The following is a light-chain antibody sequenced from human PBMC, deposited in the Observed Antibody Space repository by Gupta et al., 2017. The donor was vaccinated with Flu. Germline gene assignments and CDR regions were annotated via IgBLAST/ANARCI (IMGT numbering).Light chain of an antibody. CDR3: QQRSNWLSLT. CDR2: DAS. J-gene: IGKJ4*01. CDR1: QSVSSY. V-gene: IGKV3-11*01. Sequence: EIVLTQSPATLSLSPGERATLSCRASQSVSSYLAWYQQKPGQAPRLLIYDASNRATGIPARFSGSGSGTDFTLTISSREPEDFAVYYCQQRSNWLSLTCGGGTKVEIK.